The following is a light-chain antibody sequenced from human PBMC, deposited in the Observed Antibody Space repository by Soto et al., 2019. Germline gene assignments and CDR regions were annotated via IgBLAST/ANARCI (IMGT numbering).Light chain of an antibody. CDR1: QSISSW. V-gene: IGKV1-5*01. J-gene: IGKJ2*01. CDR2: DAS. CDR3: QQYNSNSYT. Sequence: DIQMTQSPSTLSASVGDRVTITCRASQSISSWLAWYQQKPGKAPKLLIFDASTLESGVPSRFSGGGSGTEFTLTISSLQPADFATYYCQQYNSNSYTFGPGTKLEIK.